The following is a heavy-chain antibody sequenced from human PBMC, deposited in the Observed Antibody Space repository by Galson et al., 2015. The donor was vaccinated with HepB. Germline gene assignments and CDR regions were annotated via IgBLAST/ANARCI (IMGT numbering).Heavy chain of an antibody. J-gene: IGHJ4*02. CDR3: AISRDIVATITGYYFDY. Sequence: SVKVSCKASGGTFSSYAISWVRQAPGQGLEWMGGIIPILGIANYAQKFQGRVTITADKSTSTAYMELSSLRSEDTAVYYCAISRDIVATITGYYFDYWGQGTLVTVSS. CDR1: GGTFSSYA. D-gene: IGHD5-12*01. CDR2: IIPILGIA. V-gene: IGHV1-69*10.